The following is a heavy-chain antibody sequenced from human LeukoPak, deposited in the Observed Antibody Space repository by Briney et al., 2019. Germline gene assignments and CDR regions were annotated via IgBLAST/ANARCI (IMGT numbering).Heavy chain of an antibody. D-gene: IGHD6-25*01. V-gene: IGHV4-34*01. J-gene: IGHJ4*02. CDR1: GGSFSGYY. Sequence: SETLSLTCAVYGGSFSGYYWSWIRQPPGKGLEWIGEINHSGSTNYNPSLKSRVTISVDTSKNQFSLKLSSVTAADTAVYYCARGRSGWGQGTLVTVSP. CDR3: ARGRSG. CDR2: INHSGST.